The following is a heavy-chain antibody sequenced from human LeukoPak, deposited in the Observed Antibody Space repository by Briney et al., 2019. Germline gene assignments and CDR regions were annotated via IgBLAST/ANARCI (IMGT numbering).Heavy chain of an antibody. J-gene: IGHJ1*01. Sequence: PGESLKISCQGFGYSFMNYWIGWVRQVPGKGMEWMGVIYPGVSRVRYNPSFQGQVTLSVDNSINTAYLYWVSLRPSDTAMYYCACRYLTSPWSLPWGQGTLVTVSP. CDR1: GYSFMNYW. CDR2: IYPGVSRV. D-gene: IGHD2-2*01. V-gene: IGHV5-51*03. CDR3: ACRYLTSPWSLP.